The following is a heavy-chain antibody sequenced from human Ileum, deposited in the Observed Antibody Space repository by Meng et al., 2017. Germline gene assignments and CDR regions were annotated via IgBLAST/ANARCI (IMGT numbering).Heavy chain of an antibody. V-gene: IGHV1-69*06. Sequence: QVEVVQSGARLKKPGSSVKVSCKASGGTFSSYAISWVRQAPGQGLEWMGGIIPIFGTANYAQKFQGRVTMARDTSISTAYMELSRLRSDDTAVYYCARERFYYYDSSGSINWGQGTLVTVSS. D-gene: IGHD3-22*01. CDR2: IIPIFGTA. CDR1: GGTFSSYA. CDR3: ARERFYYYDSSGSIN. J-gene: IGHJ4*02.